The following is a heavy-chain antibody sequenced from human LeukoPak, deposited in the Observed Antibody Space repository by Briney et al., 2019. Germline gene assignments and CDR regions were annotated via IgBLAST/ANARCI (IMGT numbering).Heavy chain of an antibody. J-gene: IGHJ6*03. D-gene: IGHD6-6*01. Sequence: ETLSLTCAVYGGSFSGYYWSWIRQPPGKGLEWIGEINHSGSTNYNPSLKSRVTISVDTSKNQFSLKLSSVTAADTAVHYCARAHGSSSRIYYYYYMDVWGKGTTVTVSS. CDR1: GGSFSGYY. V-gene: IGHV4-34*01. CDR3: ARAHGSSSRIYYYYYMDV. CDR2: INHSGST.